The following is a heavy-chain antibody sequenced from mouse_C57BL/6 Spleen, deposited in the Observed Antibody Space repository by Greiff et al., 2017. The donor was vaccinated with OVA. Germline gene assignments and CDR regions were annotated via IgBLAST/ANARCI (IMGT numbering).Heavy chain of an antibody. V-gene: IGHV1-50*01. J-gene: IGHJ2*01. CDR2: IDPSDSYT. D-gene: IGHD3-2*02. CDR1: GYTFTSYW. CDR3: AGRGQLRCFDY. Sequence: VQLQQPGAELVKPGASVKLSCKASGYTFTSYWMQWVKQRPGQGLEWIGEIDPSDSYTNYNQKFKGKATLTVDTSSSTAYMQLSSLTSEDSAVYYCAGRGQLRCFDYWGKGTTLTVSS.